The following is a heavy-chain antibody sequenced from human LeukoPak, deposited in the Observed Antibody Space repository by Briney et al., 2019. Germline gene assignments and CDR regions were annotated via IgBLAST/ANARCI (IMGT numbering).Heavy chain of an antibody. CDR2: INQDGSEI. D-gene: IGHD6-6*01. CDR1: GFTFSNYW. Sequence: SGGSLRLSCAASGFTFSNYWMSWVRQAPGKGLRQAPGKGLEWVANINQDGSEIWYVDSVKGRFTISRDNAKNSLYLQMNSLRAEDTAVYYCARVKGNSSPFEYWGQGTLVTVSS. J-gene: IGHJ4*02. V-gene: IGHV3-7*02. CDR3: ARVKGNSSPFEY.